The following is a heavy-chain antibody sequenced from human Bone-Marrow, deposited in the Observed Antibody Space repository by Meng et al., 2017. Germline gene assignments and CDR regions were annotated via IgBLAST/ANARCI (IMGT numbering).Heavy chain of an antibody. CDR3: ASWGANYGDYSYDAFDI. CDR1: GGTFSSYT. V-gene: IGHV1-2*02. J-gene: IGHJ3*02. Sequence: ASVKVSCKASGGTFSSYTISWVRQAPGQGLEWMGWINPNSGGTNYAQKFQGRVTMTRDTSKNQFSLKLSSVTAADTAVYYCASWGANYGDYSYDAFDIWGQGTMVTVSS. CDR2: INPNSGGT. D-gene: IGHD4-17*01.